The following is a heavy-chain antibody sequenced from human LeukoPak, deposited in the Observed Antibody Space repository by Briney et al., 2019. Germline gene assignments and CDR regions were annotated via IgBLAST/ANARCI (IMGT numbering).Heavy chain of an antibody. D-gene: IGHD6-13*01. CDR2: ISGSGGST. J-gene: IGHJ4*02. CDR3: AKDNLLTIAAAEYYFDY. V-gene: IGHV3-23*01. Sequence: GGSLRLSCAASGFTFSSYAMSWVRQAPGKGLGWVSAISGSGGSTYYADSVKGRFTISRDNSKNTLYLQMNSLRAEDTAVYYCAKDNLLTIAAAEYYFDYWGQGTLVTASS. CDR1: GFTFSSYA.